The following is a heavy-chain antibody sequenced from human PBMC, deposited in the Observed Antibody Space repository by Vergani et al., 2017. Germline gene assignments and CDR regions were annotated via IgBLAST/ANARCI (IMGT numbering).Heavy chain of an antibody. J-gene: IGHJ1*01. D-gene: IGHD1-1*01. Sequence: QLQESGPGLVKPSATLSLTCSVSGFTSSYYGMHWVRQAPGKGLEWVAVISYDGTQKYYADSVKGRFTISRDNSKSTLYLQMNSLRTEDTAVYYCATKSCGTPGCQIGYFREWGQGTLVTVSS. CDR1: GFTSSYYG. CDR2: ISYDGTQK. V-gene: IGHV3-30*03. CDR3: ATKSCGTPGCQIGYFRE.